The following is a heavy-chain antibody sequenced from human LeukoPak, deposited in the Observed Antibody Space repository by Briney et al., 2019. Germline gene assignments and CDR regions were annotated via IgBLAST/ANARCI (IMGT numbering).Heavy chain of an antibody. D-gene: IGHD5-18*01. Sequence: ASVKVSCKASGYTFTGDYVHWVRQAPGQGLEWMGWINPNSGGTDYAQKFRGRVTLTSDTSISTVYMELSRLRSNDTAVYYCATHTTMPLWGQGTLVTVSS. CDR2: INPNSGGT. CDR1: GYTFTGDY. J-gene: IGHJ4*02. CDR3: ATHTTMPL. V-gene: IGHV1-2*02.